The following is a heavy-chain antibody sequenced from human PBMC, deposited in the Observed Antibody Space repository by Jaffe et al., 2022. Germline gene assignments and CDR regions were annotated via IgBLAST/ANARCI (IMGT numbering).Heavy chain of an antibody. V-gene: IGHV1-2*06. CDR2: INPNSGGT. CDR3: ARDGYCSSTSCYRYFQH. CDR1: GYTFTGYY. D-gene: IGHD2-2*03. J-gene: IGHJ1*01. Sequence: QVQLVQSGAEVKKPGASVKVSCKASGYTFTGYYMHWVRQAPGQGLEWMGRINPNSGGTNYAQKFQGRVTMTRDTSISTAYMELSRLRSDDTAVYYCARDGYCSSTSCYRYFQHWGQGTLVTVSS.